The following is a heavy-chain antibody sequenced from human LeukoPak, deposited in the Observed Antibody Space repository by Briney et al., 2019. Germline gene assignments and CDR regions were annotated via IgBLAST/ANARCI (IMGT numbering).Heavy chain of an antibody. CDR2: IYYSGST. Sequence: SETLSLTCTVSGGSISSSSYYWGWIRQPPGKGLEWIGSIYYSGSTYYNPSLKSRVTISVDTSKNQFSLKLSSVTAADTAVYYCASHYCSSTSCFRYNWFDPWGQGTLVTVSS. D-gene: IGHD2-2*01. CDR3: ASHYCSSTSCFRYNWFDP. CDR1: GGSISSSSYY. J-gene: IGHJ5*02. V-gene: IGHV4-39*01.